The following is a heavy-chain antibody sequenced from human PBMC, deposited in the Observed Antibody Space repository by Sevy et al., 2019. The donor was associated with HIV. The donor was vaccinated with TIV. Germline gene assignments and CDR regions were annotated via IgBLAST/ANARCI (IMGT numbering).Heavy chain of an antibody. CDR1: GFTFSNYA. CDR2: IGTNGDGR. D-gene: IGHD3-22*01. CDR3: SKPIYFYDNSGYSGDY. V-gene: IGHV3-23*01. J-gene: IGHJ4*02. Sequence: GESLKISCAASGFTFSNYAMSWVRQAPGKGLEWVSSIGTNGDGRYYADSVKGRFTISRDNSKSTLYLQMNSLRAEDTALYYCSKPIYFYDNSGYSGDYWGQGIRVTVSS.